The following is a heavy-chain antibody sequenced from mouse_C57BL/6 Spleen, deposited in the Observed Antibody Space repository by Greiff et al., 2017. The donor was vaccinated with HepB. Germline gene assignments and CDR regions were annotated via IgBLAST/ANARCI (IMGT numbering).Heavy chain of an antibody. CDR2: IYPGDGDT. D-gene: IGHD1-1*01. CDR3: ASYYGSSSWYFDV. J-gene: IGHJ1*03. CDR1: GYAFSSSW. V-gene: IGHV1-82*01. Sequence: VQLVESGPELVKPGASVKISCKASGYAFSSSWMNWVKQRPGKGLEWIGRIYPGDGDTNYNGKFKGKATLTADISSSTAYMQLSSLTSEDSAVYFCASYYGSSSWYFDVWGTGTTVTVSS.